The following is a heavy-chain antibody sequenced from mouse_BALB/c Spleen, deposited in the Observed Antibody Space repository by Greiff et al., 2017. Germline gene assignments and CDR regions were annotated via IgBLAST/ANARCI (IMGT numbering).Heavy chain of an antibody. CDR3: ARYWDGNY. D-gene: IGHD4-1*01. Sequence: VQLQQSGAELAKPGASVKMSCKASGYTFTSYWMHWVKQRPGQGLEWIGYINPSTGYTEYNQKFKDKATLTADKSSSTAYMQLSSLTSEDSAVYFCARYWDGNYWGQGTTLTVSS. V-gene: IGHV1-7*01. J-gene: IGHJ2*01. CDR2: INPSTGYT. CDR1: GYTFTSYW.